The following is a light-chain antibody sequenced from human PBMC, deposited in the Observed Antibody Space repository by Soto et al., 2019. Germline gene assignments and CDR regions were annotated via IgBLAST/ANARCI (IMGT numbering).Light chain of an antibody. J-gene: IGLJ2*01. V-gene: IGLV1-44*01. CDR2: SNN. CDR3: AAWDDSLNGVV. CDR1: SSNIGSNT. Sequence: QSVLTQPPSASGTPGQRVTISCSGSSSNIGSNTVNWYQQLPGTAPKLLIYSNNQRPSGVPDRFSDSKSGTSASLAISGLQSVDDGDYYCAAWDDSLNGVVLGGGTKLTVL.